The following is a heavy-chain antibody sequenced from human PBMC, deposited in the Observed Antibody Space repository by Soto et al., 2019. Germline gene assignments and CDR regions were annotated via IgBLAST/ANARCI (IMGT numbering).Heavy chain of an antibody. Sequence: QVQMVQSGAEVKKPGASVKVSCQASGYTFSKYGISWVRQAPGQGLEWMGWISAFNGNTQYAQKVQGRVTMTTDTPTSNAYRELRSLRSDDTAVYFCARDHPTGGGNSRLNDYWGQGTLVTVSS. CDR1: GYTFSKYG. V-gene: IGHV1-18*04. CDR3: ARDHPTGGGNSRLNDY. J-gene: IGHJ4*02. D-gene: IGHD3-16*01. CDR2: ISAFNGNT.